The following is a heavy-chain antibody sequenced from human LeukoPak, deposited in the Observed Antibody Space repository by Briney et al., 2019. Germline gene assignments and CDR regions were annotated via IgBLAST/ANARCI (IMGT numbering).Heavy chain of an antibody. J-gene: IGHJ4*02. Sequence: GGSLRLSCAASGFTFTRHWMHWVRHAPGKGLEWVSRIRTDGTNTIYADFVEGRFTISRDNARNTLYLQMSSVRAGDTAVYYCGGSEDGYIDYWGQGTLVTVSS. V-gene: IGHV3-74*01. CDR1: GFTFTRHW. CDR3: GGSEDGYIDY. CDR2: IRTDGTNT. D-gene: IGHD5-24*01.